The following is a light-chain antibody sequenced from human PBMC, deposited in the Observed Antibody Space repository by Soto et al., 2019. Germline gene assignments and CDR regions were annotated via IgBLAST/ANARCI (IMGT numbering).Light chain of an antibody. J-gene: IGKJ1*01. Sequence: DIQMTQSPSSLSASVGDRVTITCRASQSISSYLNWYQQKPGKAPKLLIHAASSLQSGVPSRFSGSGSGTDFTLTISSLQPEDFATYYCQQSYSTPPIGTFGQGTKVDIK. CDR2: AAS. CDR3: QQSYSTPPIGT. CDR1: QSISSY. V-gene: IGKV1-39*01.